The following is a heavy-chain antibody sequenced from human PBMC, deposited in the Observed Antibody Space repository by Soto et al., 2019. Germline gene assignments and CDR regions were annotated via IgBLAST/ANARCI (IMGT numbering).Heavy chain of an antibody. V-gene: IGHV3-64*01. J-gene: IGHJ6*03. CDR2: ISSNGGST. D-gene: IGHD6-6*01. CDR3: ARVARPYYYYHYMDV. CDR1: GFTFSSYA. Sequence: EVQLVESGGGLVQPGGSLRLSCAASGFTFSSYAMHWVRQAPGKGLEYVSAISSNGGSTYYANSVKGRFTISRDNSKNTLYLQMGSLSAEDMAVYYCARVARPYYYYHYMDVWGKGTTVTVSS.